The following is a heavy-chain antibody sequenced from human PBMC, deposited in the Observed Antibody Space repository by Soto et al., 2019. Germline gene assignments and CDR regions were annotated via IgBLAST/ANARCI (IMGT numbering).Heavy chain of an antibody. D-gene: IGHD2-15*01. Sequence: QITLKDSGPTLGKPTQTLTLTCTVSGFSLSTSGVGVGWIRQPPVKALEGIALIYWDDDKRYSPSLKSRLTTAKDTSTNQVVHTMTNLYPVDTAPYYGAHRRSYCSGGSCYSGFDYWGQGTLVTVSS. V-gene: IGHV2-5*02. CDR3: AHRRSYCSGGSCYSGFDY. CDR2: IYWDDDK. J-gene: IGHJ4*02. CDR1: GFSLSTSGVG.